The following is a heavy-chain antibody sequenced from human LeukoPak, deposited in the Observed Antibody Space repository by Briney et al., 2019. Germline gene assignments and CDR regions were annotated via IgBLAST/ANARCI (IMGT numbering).Heavy chain of an antibody. D-gene: IGHD1-26*01. CDR2: LSWNSAYI. CDR3: ARVSGIVGAIPYYYYYYMDV. V-gene: IGHV3-9*01. Sequence: GRSLRLSCAASGFTFDDYAMHWVRQAPGKGLEWVSGLSWNSAYIGYADSVKGRFTISRDNAKNSLYLQMNSLRAEDTAVYYCARVSGIVGAIPYYYYYYMDVWGKGTTVTVSS. CDR1: GFTFDDYA. J-gene: IGHJ6*03.